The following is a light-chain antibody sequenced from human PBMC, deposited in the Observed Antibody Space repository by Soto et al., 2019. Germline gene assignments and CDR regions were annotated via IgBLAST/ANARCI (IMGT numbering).Light chain of an antibody. CDR2: DAS. CDR1: QSIQTW. J-gene: IGKJ2*01. CDR3: QQYESYPYT. V-gene: IGKV1-5*01. Sequence: DIQMTQSPSTLSASVGDRVTISCRVSQSIQTWLAWYQQRPGKAPNLLIFDASDLASGVSSRFSGSGSGAEFTLTISSLQADDFATYYCQQYESYPYTFGRGTRLEIK.